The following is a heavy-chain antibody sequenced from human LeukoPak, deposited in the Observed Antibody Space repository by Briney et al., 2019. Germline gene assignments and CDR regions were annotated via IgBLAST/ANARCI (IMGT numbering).Heavy chain of an antibody. D-gene: IGHD6-13*01. Sequence: SETLSLTCTLSGDSIGTHYWTWIRQPPGKGLEWIRYIYYTGNTNYNPSLKSRVTLSVDTSKNQFSLTLNSVTAADTAVYYCARGEGHAGYYFDSWGQGSLVTVSS. CDR1: GDSIGTHY. CDR2: IYYTGNT. CDR3: ARGEGHAGYYFDS. J-gene: IGHJ4*02. V-gene: IGHV4-59*11.